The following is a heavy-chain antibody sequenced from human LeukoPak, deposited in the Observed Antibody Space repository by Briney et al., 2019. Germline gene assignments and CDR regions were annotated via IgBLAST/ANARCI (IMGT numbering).Heavy chain of an antibody. J-gene: IGHJ4*02. D-gene: IGHD3-22*01. CDR2: IYSGGST. V-gene: IGHV3-53*01. Sequence: SGGSLRLSCAASGFTVSSNYMSWVRQAPGKGLEWVSVIYSGGSTYYADSVKGRFTISRDNSKNTLYLQMNSLRAEDTAVYYCASGGDYYDSSGKGDYWGQGTLATVSS. CDR3: ASGGDYYDSSGKGDY. CDR1: GFTVSSNY.